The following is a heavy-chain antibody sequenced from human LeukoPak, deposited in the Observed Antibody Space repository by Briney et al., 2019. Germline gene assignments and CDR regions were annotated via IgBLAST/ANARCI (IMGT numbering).Heavy chain of an antibody. Sequence: ASVKVSCKASGYTFTSYDINWVRQAPGQGLEWMGRIIPIFGTANYAQKFQGRVTITADESTSTAYMELSSLRSEDTAVYYCAGPGRGYDFWSGGNYYYYGMDVWGQGTTVTVSS. V-gene: IGHV1-69*13. CDR3: AGPGRGYDFWSGGNYYYYGMDV. CDR1: GYTFTSYD. CDR2: IIPIFGTA. D-gene: IGHD3-3*01. J-gene: IGHJ6*02.